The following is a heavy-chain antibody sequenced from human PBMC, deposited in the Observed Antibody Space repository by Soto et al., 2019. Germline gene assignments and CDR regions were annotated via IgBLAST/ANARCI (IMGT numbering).Heavy chain of an antibody. CDR3: ARPNRGGDCSGAFDI. D-gene: IGHD2-21*02. J-gene: IGHJ3*02. V-gene: IGHV3-23*01. CDR2: ISGSGGGST. CDR1: GFTFSSYA. Sequence: PGGSLRLSCVASGFTFSSYAMSWVRQAPGKGLEWVSTISGSGGGSTYYADSVKGRFTISRDNSKNTLYLQMNSLRAEDTAVYYCARPNRGGDCSGAFDIWGQGTMVTVSS.